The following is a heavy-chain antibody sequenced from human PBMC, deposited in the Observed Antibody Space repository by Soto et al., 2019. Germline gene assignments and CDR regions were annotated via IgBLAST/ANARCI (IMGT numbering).Heavy chain of an antibody. D-gene: IGHD3-22*01. V-gene: IGHV3-23*01. CDR2: ISGSGGST. J-gene: IGHJ3*02. Sequence: GGSLRLSCAASGFTFSSYAMSWVRQAPGKGLEWVSAISGSGGSTYYADSVKGRFTISRDNSKNTLYLQMNSLRAEDTAVYYCAKNTQFEAGRYYYDSSGYSEHDAFDIWGQGTMVTVSS. CDR3: AKNTQFEAGRYYYDSSGYSEHDAFDI. CDR1: GFTFSSYA.